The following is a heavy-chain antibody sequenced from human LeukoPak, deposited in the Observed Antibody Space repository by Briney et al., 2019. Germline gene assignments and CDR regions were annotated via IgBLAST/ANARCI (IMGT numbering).Heavy chain of an antibody. V-gene: IGHV3-73*01. J-gene: IGHJ6*04. CDR2: IRSKANSYAT. CDR3: AELGITMIGGV. D-gene: IGHD3-10*02. Sequence: SGGSLRLSCAASGFTLSGSAMHWVRQASGKGLEWVGRIRSKANSYATAYAASVKGRFTISRDNAKNSLYLQMNSLRAEDTAVYYCAELGITMIGGVWGKGTTVTISS. CDR1: GFTLSGSA.